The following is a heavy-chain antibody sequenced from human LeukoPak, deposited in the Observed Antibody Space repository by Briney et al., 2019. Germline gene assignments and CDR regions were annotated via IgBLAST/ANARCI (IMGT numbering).Heavy chain of an antibody. CDR1: GGPFSGYY. J-gene: IGHJ6*02. CDR3: ARDGYNVYYYGMDV. Sequence: SETLSLTCAVYGGPFSGYYWSWIRQPPGKGLEWIGEINHSGSTNYNPSLKSRVTISVDTSKNQFSLKLSSVTAADTAVYYCARDGYNVYYYGMDVWGQGTTVTVSS. CDR2: INHSGST. D-gene: IGHD5-24*01. V-gene: IGHV4-34*01.